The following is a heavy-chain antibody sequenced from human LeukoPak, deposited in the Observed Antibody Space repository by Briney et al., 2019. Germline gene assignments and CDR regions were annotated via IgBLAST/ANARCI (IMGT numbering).Heavy chain of an antibody. J-gene: IGHJ6*02. CDR1: GFTFSSYG. CDR2: IWYDGSNK. D-gene: IGHD3-10*01. Sequence: GGSLRLSCAASGFTFSSYGTHWVRQAPGKGLEWVAVIWYDGSNKYYADSVKGRFTISRDNSKNTLYLQMNSLRAEDTAVYYCARDLLYGSGSYFYYYYYYGMDVWGQGTTVTVSS. CDR3: ARDLLYGSGSYFYYYYYYGMDV. V-gene: IGHV3-33*01.